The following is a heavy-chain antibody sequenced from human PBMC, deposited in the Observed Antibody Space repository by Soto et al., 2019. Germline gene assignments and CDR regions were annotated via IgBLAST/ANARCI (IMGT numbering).Heavy chain of an antibody. CDR3: GRSWCDYCDYTAYDVMDV. D-gene: IGHD4-17*01. V-gene: IGHV4-61*01. Sequence: ETLSLTCTVSGGSVSSGCYYWSWIRQPPGKGLEWIGYIYYSGSTNYNPSLKSRVTISVDTSKNQFSLKLSSVTAADTAVYYWGRSWCDYCDYTAYDVMDVSGQGTTVTVS. CDR2: IYYSGST. J-gene: IGHJ6*02. CDR1: GGSVSSGCYY.